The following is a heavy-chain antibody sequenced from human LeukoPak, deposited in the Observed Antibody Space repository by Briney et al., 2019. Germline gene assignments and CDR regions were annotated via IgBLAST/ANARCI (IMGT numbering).Heavy chain of an antibody. CDR2: ISYDGSNK. CDR3: AKSMYYYDSFGAFDI. CDR1: GFTFSSYG. J-gene: IGHJ3*02. V-gene: IGHV3-30*18. D-gene: IGHD3-22*01. Sequence: PGGSLRLSCAASGFTFSSYGMHWVRQAPGKGLEWVAVISYDGSNKYYADSVKGRFTISRDNSKNTLYLQMNSLRAEDTAVYYCAKSMYYYDSFGAFDIWGQGTMVTASS.